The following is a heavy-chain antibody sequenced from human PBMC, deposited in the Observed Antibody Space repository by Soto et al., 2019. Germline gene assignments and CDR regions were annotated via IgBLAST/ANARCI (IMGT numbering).Heavy chain of an antibody. CDR1: GFTFSRSA. CDR3: AADNSGYLDSAFDI. V-gene: IGHV1-58*01. Sequence: QMQLVQSGPEVRRPGALVKVSCKASGFTFSRSAVHWVRQARGQRLEWIGWIVGFSGNTNYAQRVHQRLTFTRDLSTSTVYMELSSLTPDDTAVYYCAADNSGYLDSAFDIWGQGTAVIVSS. J-gene: IGHJ3*02. D-gene: IGHD3-22*01. CDR2: IVGFSGNT.